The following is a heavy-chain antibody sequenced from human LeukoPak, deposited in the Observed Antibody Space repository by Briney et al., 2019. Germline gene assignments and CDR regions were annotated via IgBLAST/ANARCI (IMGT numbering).Heavy chain of an antibody. J-gene: IGHJ4*02. CDR3: ARDRGTSGGGTLDY. V-gene: IGHV4-31*03. CDR1: GGXFSSGGHY. Sequence: PSETLSLTCTVSGGXFSSGGHYWTWIRQHPGKCLEWIGYIYYSGFTYYNPSLKSRVTISVDTSKNQFSLNLSSVTAADTAFYYCARDRGTSGGGTLDYWGRGILVTVSS. D-gene: IGHD3-10*01. CDR2: IYYSGFT.